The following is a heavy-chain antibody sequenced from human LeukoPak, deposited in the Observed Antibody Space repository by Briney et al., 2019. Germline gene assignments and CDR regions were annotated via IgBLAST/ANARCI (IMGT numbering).Heavy chain of an antibody. Sequence: GGSLRLSCTASGFTFSTYAMTWVRQAPGKGLEWVSGIIPSGTATYYADSVKGRFTISRDNSRNTLYLQMNSLRAEDTAIYYCAKDGEWLDRAFDIWGQGTIVTVSS. J-gene: IGHJ3*02. CDR1: GFTFSTYA. CDR3: AKDGEWLDRAFDI. D-gene: IGHD6-19*01. CDR2: IIPSGTAT. V-gene: IGHV3-23*01.